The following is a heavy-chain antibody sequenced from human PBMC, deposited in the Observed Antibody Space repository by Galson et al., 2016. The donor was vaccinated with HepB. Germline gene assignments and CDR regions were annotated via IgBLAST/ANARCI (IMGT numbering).Heavy chain of an antibody. J-gene: IGHJ4*02. CDR3: ARGGWFDY. V-gene: IGHV3-7*01. CDR2: IKEDGSDK. D-gene: IGHD6-19*01. CDR1: GFTFSNYW. Sequence: SLRLSCAASGFTFSNYWMNWVRQAPGKGLEWVANIKEDGSDKYYVDSVTGRFTISRDNAKNSLYLQMNSLRADDRAVYYCARGGWFDYWGQGILVTVSS.